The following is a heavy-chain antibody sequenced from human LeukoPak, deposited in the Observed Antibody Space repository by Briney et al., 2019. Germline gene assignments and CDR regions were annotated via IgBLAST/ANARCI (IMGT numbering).Heavy chain of an antibody. CDR3: VRQAAASYYDLVSGYATTPFDE. V-gene: IGHV3-23*01. J-gene: IGHJ4*01. Sequence: GGSLRLSCAGSGFTFSTYALSWVRQAPGKGLEWVSGISGSGGRTYYADSVKGRFSISRDNSKNTVYLQMNSLRAEDTAVYFCVRQAAASYYDLVSGYATTPFDECGHGTLVTVSA. CDR2: ISGSGGRT. CDR1: GFTFSTYA. D-gene: IGHD3/OR15-3a*01.